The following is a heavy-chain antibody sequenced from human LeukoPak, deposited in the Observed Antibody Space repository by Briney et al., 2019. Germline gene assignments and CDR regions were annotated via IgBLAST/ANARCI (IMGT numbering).Heavy chain of an antibody. J-gene: IGHJ4*02. D-gene: IGHD2-8*01. CDR2: VNLQGST. V-gene: IGHV4-4*02. CDR3: SRENGAFSPFGY. CDR1: GGSITQTNY. Sequence: SETLSLTCGVSGGSITQTNYWTWVRQPPGKGLEWIGEVNLQGSTNYNPSLMGRVAISVDKSENHVSLQLTSVTAADTAVYYCSRENGAFSPFGYWGQGTLVTVLS.